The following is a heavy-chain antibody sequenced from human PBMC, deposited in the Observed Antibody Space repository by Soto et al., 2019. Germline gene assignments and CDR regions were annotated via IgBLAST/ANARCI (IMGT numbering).Heavy chain of an antibody. Sequence: QVRLAESGGGAVQPGRSLRLSCAASGFTFSNYAMVWVRQGPGEGLQWVAAISDDGNNRRHAESVKGRFTISRDNSKNTLYLEMNGLRTDDTDVYYCSRVPGYGDFDWYFDLWGRGTLVTVSS. V-gene: IGHV3-30-3*01. CDR3: SRVPGYGDFDWYFDL. CDR1: GFTFSNYA. D-gene: IGHD4-17*01. J-gene: IGHJ2*01. CDR2: ISDDGNNR.